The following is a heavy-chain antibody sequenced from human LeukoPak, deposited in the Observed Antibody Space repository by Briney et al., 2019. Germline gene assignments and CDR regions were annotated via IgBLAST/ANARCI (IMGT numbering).Heavy chain of an antibody. CDR1: GGSISSYY. CDR3: ARYGDYLGY. CDR2: INHSGST. Sequence: PSETLSLTCTVSGGSISSYYWSWIRQPPGKGLEWIGEINHSGSTNYNPSLKSRVTISVDTSKNQFSLKLSSVTAADTAVYYCARYGDYLGYWGQGTLVTVSS. D-gene: IGHD4-17*01. V-gene: IGHV4-34*01. J-gene: IGHJ4*02.